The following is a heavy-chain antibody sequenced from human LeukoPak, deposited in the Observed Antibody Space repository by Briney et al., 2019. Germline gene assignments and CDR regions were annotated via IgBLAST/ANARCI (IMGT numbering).Heavy chain of an antibody. D-gene: IGHD5-12*01. J-gene: IGHJ4*02. V-gene: IGHV4-4*09. CDR2: ISSSGSV. Sequence: SETLSLTCTVSRGSISGSIRSYYWSWLRQPPGKGLEWIGYISSSGSVNDNPSLRSRATISVDTSKNQFFLSLSSVSAADTAVYYCARIPLGYSGAYYFDYWGQGTLVTVSP. CDR1: RGSISGSIRSYY. CDR3: ARIPLGYSGAYYFDY.